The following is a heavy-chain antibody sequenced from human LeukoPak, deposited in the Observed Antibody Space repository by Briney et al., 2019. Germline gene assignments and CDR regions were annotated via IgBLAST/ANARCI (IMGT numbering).Heavy chain of an antibody. V-gene: IGHV3-23*01. CDR3: ARGSTSPDY. D-gene: IGHD5/OR15-5a*01. CDR1: GFTFSVYA. CDR2: LSGTNNNT. J-gene: IGHJ4*02. Sequence: GGSLRLSCAASGFTFSVYAMSWARQAPGKGLKWVSSLSGTNNNTFYAVSVKGRFTISRDNSKNTLYLQMNSLRAEDTAVYYCARGSTSPDYWGQGTLVTVSS.